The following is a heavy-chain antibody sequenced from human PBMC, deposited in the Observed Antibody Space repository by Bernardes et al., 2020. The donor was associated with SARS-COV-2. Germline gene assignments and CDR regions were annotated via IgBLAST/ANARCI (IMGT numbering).Heavy chain of an antibody. CDR2: IYYTGST. J-gene: IGHJ4*02. CDR3: ARAPPEAVAGMGLFDN. D-gene: IGHD6-19*01. CDR1: GGSISSSSFY. V-gene: IGHV4-39*01. Sequence: SETLSLTCTVSGGSISSSSFYWGWIRQPPGKGLEWIGSIYYTGSTYYNPSLKSRVTISVDTSKNQFSLKLSSVTAADTAVYYCARAPPEAVAGMGLFDNWARESWSPSPQ.